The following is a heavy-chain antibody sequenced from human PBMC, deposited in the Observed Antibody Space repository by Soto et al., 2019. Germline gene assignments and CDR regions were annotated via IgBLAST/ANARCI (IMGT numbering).Heavy chain of an antibody. CDR2: IYWNDDK. Sequence: SGPTLVNPTQPLTLTCTFSGFSLSTSGVGVGWIRQPPGKALEWLALIYWNDDKRYSPSLKSRLTITKDTSKNQVVLTMTNMDPVDTATYYCAHTILTIAVAGHFDYWGQGTLVTVSS. CDR3: AHTILTIAVAGHFDY. CDR1: GFSLSTSGVG. D-gene: IGHD6-19*01. J-gene: IGHJ4*02. V-gene: IGHV2-5*01.